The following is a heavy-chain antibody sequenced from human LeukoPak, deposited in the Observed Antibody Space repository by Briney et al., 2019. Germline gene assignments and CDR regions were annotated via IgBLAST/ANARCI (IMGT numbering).Heavy chain of an antibody. CDR1: GASINSYY. J-gene: IGHJ4*02. D-gene: IGHD3-10*01. Sequence: SETLSLTCTVSGASINSYYWSWIRQPPGKGLEWIGYIYYSGSTNNNPSLKSRVTISLDTSKNQFSLKLSSVTAADTAVYYCAGGSGSYAFDYWGQGTLVTVSS. V-gene: IGHV4-59*01. CDR2: IYYSGST. CDR3: AGGSGSYAFDY.